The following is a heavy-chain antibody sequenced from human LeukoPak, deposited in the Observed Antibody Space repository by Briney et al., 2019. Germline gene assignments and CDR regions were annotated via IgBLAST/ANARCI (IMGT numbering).Heavy chain of an antibody. CDR2: INPYSGGT. CDR1: GYTFSDYY. CDR3: ATLRRSGWYIGD. V-gene: IGHV1-2*02. Sequence: ASVKVSCKASGYTFSDYYMHWVRQAPGQGLEWMGWINPYSGGTNYAEKFQGRVTMTSDTSMTTAYMELSSLRSDDTAMYYCATLRRSGWYIGDWGQGTLVTVSS. J-gene: IGHJ4*02. D-gene: IGHD6-19*01.